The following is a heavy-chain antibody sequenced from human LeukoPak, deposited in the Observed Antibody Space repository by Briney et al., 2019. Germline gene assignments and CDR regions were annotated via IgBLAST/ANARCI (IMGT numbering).Heavy chain of an antibody. CDR2: IYSGGST. J-gene: IGHJ4*02. CDR1: GFTVSSNY. CDR3: ARSPGAYCGGDCYPYYFDY. D-gene: IGHD2-21*02. Sequence: PGGSLRLSCAASGFTVSSNYMSWVRQAPGKGLEWVSVIYSGGSTYYADPVKGRFTISRDNSKNTLYLQMNSLRAEDTAVYYCARSPGAYCGGDCYPYYFDYWGQGTLVTVSS. V-gene: IGHV3-53*01.